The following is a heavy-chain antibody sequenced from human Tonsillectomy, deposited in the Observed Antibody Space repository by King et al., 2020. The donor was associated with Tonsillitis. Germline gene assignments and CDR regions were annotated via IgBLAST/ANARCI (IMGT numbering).Heavy chain of an antibody. Sequence: QLQESGPGLVKPSETLSLTCTVSGGSISTYYWSWIRQPPGKGLEWIGYIDHSGSTNYNPSLKSRVTISVDTSKNQFSLKLSSVTAADTAVYYCARDIPVQLASEGFFPGGDYYYYSGMDVWGQGTTVTVSS. CDR3: ARDIPVQLASEGFFPGGDYYYYSGMDV. CDR2: IDHSGST. V-gene: IGHV4-59*01. D-gene: IGHD6-13*01. J-gene: IGHJ6*02. CDR1: GGSISTYY.